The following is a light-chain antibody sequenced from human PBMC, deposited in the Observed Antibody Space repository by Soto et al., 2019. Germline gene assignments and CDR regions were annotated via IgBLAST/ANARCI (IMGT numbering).Light chain of an antibody. CDR3: RVWDSCSVHPDF. V-gene: IGLV3-21*02. Sequence: SYELTHPPSVSVAPGQTARITCVGNNIGSKSVHWYQQKPGQAPVLVVYADIDRPSGVPERFSGSHSGNTATLTISRVEDWDEADYYCRVWDSCSVHPDFFGTGTKVTVL. CDR1: NIGSKS. CDR2: ADI. J-gene: IGLJ1*01.